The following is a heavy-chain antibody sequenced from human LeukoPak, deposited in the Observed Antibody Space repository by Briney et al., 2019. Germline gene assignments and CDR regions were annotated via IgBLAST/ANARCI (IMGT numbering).Heavy chain of an antibody. V-gene: IGHV3-7*01. D-gene: IGHD2-8*01. J-gene: IGHJ4*02. CDR1: GFTFSSYW. CDR3: ARAAGCTSRDY. Sequence: GGSLRLSCAASGFTFSSYWMSWVRQAPGKGLEWLANINEDGSGRFYVDSVKGRLTISRDNAKNSLFLQMNSLRAEDTAVYYCARAAGCTSRDYWGQGTLVNVSS. CDR2: INEDGSGR.